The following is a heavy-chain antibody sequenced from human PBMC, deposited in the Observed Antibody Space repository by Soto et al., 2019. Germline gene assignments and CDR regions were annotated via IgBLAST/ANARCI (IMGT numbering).Heavy chain of an antibody. Sequence: QVQLVESGGGVVQPGRSLRLSCAASGFSFSDYGIHWVRQAPGKGLEWVAVIWPDGNSKRYPESVKGRFTISRDNSKNMVYLQMNSLRAEVTGMYYCARAGMVATTQLGWLGPWGQGTLVILSS. CDR2: IWPDGNSK. V-gene: IGHV3-33*01. J-gene: IGHJ5*02. CDR3: ARAGMVATTQLGWLGP. D-gene: IGHD1-7*01. CDR1: GFSFSDYG.